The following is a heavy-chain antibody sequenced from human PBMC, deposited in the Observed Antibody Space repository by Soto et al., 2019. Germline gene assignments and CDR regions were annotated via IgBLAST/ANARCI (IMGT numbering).Heavy chain of an antibody. J-gene: IGHJ4*02. D-gene: IGHD1-20*01. CDR1: GFTFSSYA. Sequence: QVQLVESGGGVVQPGRSLRLSCAASGFTFSSYAMHWVRQAPGKGLEWVAVISYDGSNKYYAESVKGRFTISRDNSKNPLYLKMSSLRAENRAVDYCARGYKWSPDYWGQGTLITVSS. V-gene: IGHV3-30-3*01. CDR2: ISYDGSNK. CDR3: ARGYKWSPDY.